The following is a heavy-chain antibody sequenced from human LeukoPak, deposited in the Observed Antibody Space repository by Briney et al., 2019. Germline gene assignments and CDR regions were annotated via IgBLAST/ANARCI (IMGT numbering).Heavy chain of an antibody. Sequence: RTGGPLRLSCAASGFGFGTSAMSWVRQAPGKGLEWVSHISASGASLYYADSVKGRFTISRDNSKKTLYLQMNSLRAEDTAPYYCAKDLASTAPRAFDYWGQGTLVTVSS. D-gene: IGHD5-12*01. CDR2: ISASGASL. CDR3: AKDLASTAPRAFDY. V-gene: IGHV3-23*01. J-gene: IGHJ4*02. CDR1: GFGFGTSA.